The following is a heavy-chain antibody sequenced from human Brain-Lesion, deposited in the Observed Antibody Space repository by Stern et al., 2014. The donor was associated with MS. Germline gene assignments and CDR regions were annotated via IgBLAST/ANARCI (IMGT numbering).Heavy chain of an antibody. D-gene: IGHD2-15*01. J-gene: IGHJ5*02. Sequence: QVQLVESGPGLVKPSETLSLTCTVAGGSVSSTSYAWAWIRQPPGKGLEWIGTIYYSGNTYYSPSLKSRITISLDTSKNQFSLQLRCVTAADTAVYYCAGEEDIRYCSGGSCTGNWFDPWGQGTLVTVSS. CDR2: IYYSGNT. CDR1: GGSVSSTSYA. CDR3: AGEEDIRYCSGGSCTGNWFDP. V-gene: IGHV4-39*01.